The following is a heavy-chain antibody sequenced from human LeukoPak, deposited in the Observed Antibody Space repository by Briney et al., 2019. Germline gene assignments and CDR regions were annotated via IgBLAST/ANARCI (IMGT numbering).Heavy chain of an antibody. V-gene: IGHV4-59*08. CDR2: IYYSGST. CDR3: ARLVLVAGTRVDAFDI. Sequence: KPSETLSLTCTVPGGSISSYYWSWIRQPPWKGLDWIGYIYYSGSTNYNPSLKSRVTISVDTSKNQFSLKLSSVTAADTAVYYCARLVLVAGTRVDAFDIWGQGTMVTVSS. J-gene: IGHJ3*02. CDR1: GGSISSYY. D-gene: IGHD6-19*01.